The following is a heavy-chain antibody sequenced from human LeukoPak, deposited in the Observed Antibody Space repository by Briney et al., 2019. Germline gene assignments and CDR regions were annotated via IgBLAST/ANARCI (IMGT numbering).Heavy chain of an antibody. D-gene: IGHD3-22*01. Sequence: GGSLRLSCAASGFTFSSYGMHWVRQAPGKGLEWVAFIRYDGSNKYYADSVKGRFTISRDNSKNTLYLQMNSLRAEDTAVYYCAKDKGNYYDSSGYYRPQGLAWGQGTLVTVSS. CDR3: AKDKGNYYDSSGYYRPQGLA. V-gene: IGHV3-30*02. J-gene: IGHJ5*02. CDR2: IRYDGSNK. CDR1: GFTFSSYG.